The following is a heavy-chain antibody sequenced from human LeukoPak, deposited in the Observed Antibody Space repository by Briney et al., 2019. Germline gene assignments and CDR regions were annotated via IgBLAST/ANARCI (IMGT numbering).Heavy chain of an antibody. CDR1: GYTFTGYY. Sequence: ASVKVSCKASGYTFTGYYMHWVRQAPGQGLGWMGWINPNSGGTNYAQKFQGRVTMTRDTSISTAYMELSRLRSDDTAVYYCARGAHCSSTSCSLHFDYWGQGTLVTVSS. D-gene: IGHD2-2*01. J-gene: IGHJ4*02. CDR3: ARGAHCSSTSCSLHFDY. CDR2: INPNSGGT. V-gene: IGHV1-2*02.